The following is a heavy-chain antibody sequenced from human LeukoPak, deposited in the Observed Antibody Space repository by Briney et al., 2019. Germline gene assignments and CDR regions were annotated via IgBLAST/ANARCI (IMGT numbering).Heavy chain of an antibody. CDR2: IIPIFGTA. CDR1: GYTFTTYA. V-gene: IGHV1-69*13. J-gene: IGHJ6*02. D-gene: IGHD4-23*01. Sequence: GASVKVSCKASGYTFTTYAISWVRQAPGQGLEWMGGIIPIFGTANYAQKFQGRVTITADESTSTAYMELSSLRSEDTAVYYCARPVDYYYYGMDVWGQGTTVTVSS. CDR3: ARPVDYYYYGMDV.